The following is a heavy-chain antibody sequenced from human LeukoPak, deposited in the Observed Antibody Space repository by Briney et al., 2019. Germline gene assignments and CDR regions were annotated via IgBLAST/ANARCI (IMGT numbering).Heavy chain of an antibody. Sequence: GGSLRLSCAASGFTFSSYAMHWVRQAPGKGLEYASAISSNGGSTYYANSVKGRFTISRDNSKNTLYLQMGSLRAEDMAVYYCARELSSSAPGIDYWGQGTLVTVSS. J-gene: IGHJ4*02. CDR1: GFTFSSYA. D-gene: IGHD6-6*01. CDR3: ARELSSSAPGIDY. V-gene: IGHV3-64*01. CDR2: ISSNGGST.